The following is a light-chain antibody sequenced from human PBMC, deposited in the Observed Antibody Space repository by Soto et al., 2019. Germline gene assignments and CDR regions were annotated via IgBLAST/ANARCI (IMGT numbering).Light chain of an antibody. CDR3: SSYSISTAYL. CDR1: SSDVCGYHY. CDR2: EVI. J-gene: IGLJ1*01. Sequence: SPLSQPPSVCGSPGQSNSISCTGTSSDVCGYHYVSWYQLLPGKAPKLILFEVIIRPSGVSYRFSGSKSGNTASLTISGLQAEDEADYFCSSYSISTAYLFGTGTKVTV. V-gene: IGLV2-14*01.